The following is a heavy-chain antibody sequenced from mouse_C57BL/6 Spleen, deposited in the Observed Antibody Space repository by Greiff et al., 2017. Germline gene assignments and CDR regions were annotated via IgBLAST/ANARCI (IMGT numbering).Heavy chain of an antibody. D-gene: IGHD2-1*01. J-gene: IGHJ2*01. CDR2: INPNNGGT. Sequence: VQLKESGPELVKPGASVKIPCKASGYTFTDYNMDWVKQSHGKSLEWIGDINPNNGGTIYNQKFKGKATLTVDKSSSTAYMELRSLTSEDTAVYYCARGYGNYPYYFDYWGQGTTLTVSS. CDR3: ARGYGNYPYYFDY. V-gene: IGHV1-18*01. CDR1: GYTFTDYN.